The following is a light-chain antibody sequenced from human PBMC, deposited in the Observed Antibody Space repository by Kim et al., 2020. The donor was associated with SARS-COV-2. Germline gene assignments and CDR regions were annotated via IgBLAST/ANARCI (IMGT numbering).Light chain of an antibody. CDR2: WAS. CDR3: QQYYGTPLT. CDR1: QSVLYSSNNRNY. Sequence: DIVMTQSPDSLAVSLGERATINCKSTQSVLYSSNNRNYLAWYQQKRGQPPKLLIYWASTRESGVPDRFSGSGSGTDFTLTISSLQAEDVAVYYCQQYYGTPLTFGGGTKVDIK. J-gene: IGKJ4*01. V-gene: IGKV4-1*01.